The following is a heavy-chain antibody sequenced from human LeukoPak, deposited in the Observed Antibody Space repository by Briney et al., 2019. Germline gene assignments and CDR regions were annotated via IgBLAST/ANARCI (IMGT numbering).Heavy chain of an antibody. V-gene: IGHV1-8*03. J-gene: IGHJ6*03. Sequence: ASVKVSCKASGYTFTSYDINWVRQATGQGLEWMGWMNPNSGNTGYAQKFQGRVTITRNTSISTAYMELSSLRSEDTAVYYCAKAQAARTANYYYYYMDVWGKGTTVTVSS. CDR2: MNPNSGNT. CDR3: AKAQAARTANYYYYYMDV. CDR1: GYTFTSYD. D-gene: IGHD6-6*01.